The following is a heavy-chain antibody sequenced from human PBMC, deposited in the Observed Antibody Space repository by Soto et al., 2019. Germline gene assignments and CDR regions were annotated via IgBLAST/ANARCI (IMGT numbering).Heavy chain of an antibody. CDR1: GFTLSSHE. J-gene: IGHJ6*02. Sequence: EVQVVESGGGLVQPGGSLRLSCAVSGFTLSSHEFNWVRQAPGKGLEFISYISSSGATKYYADSVKGRFTISRDNGKKSLYLKMNSLRAEDTAVYYCASKVEICYHYGMDVWGQGTTVTVSS. CDR2: ISSSGATK. CDR3: ASKVEICYHYGMDV. V-gene: IGHV3-48*03.